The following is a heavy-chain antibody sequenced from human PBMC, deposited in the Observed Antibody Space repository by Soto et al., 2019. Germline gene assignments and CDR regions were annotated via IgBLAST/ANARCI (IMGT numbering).Heavy chain of an antibody. V-gene: IGHV4-39*01. D-gene: IGHD3-22*01. CDR2: IYYSGST. J-gene: IGHJ4*02. Sequence: SETLSLTCTVSGGSISSSSYYWGWIRQPPGKGLEWIGSIYYSGSTYYNPSLKSRVTISVDTSKNQFSLKLSSVTAADTALYYCARLDYYDSRRFDYWGQGTLVTVSS. CDR3: ARLDYYDSRRFDY. CDR1: GGSISSSSYY.